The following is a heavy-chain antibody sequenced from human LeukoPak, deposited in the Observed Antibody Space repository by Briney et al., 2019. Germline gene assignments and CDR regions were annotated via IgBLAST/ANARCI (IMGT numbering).Heavy chain of an antibody. V-gene: IGHV3-23*01. Sequence: GGSLRLSCAASGFTFSSYSMNWVRQAPGKGLEWVSSISSSGGSTYYADSVEGRFTISRDNSKNTLYLQMNSLRAEDTAIYYCAKDLVTGSLDYWGQGTLVTVSS. CDR3: AKDLVTGSLDY. D-gene: IGHD3-10*01. J-gene: IGHJ4*02. CDR2: ISSSGGST. CDR1: GFTFSSYS.